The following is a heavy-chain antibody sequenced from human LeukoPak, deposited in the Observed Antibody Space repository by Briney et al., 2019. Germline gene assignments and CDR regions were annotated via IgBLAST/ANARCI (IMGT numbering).Heavy chain of an antibody. CDR1: GGSISSSSYY. D-gene: IGHD1-1*01. Sequence: PSKTLSLTCTVSGGSISSSSYYWGWIRQPPGKGLEWIGSIYYSGSTYYNPSLKSRVTISVDTSKNQFSLKLSSVTAADTAVYYCARHPGTLLGIGRGYFDYWGQGTLVTVSS. J-gene: IGHJ4*02. CDR3: ARHPGTLLGIGRGYFDY. CDR2: IYYSGST. V-gene: IGHV4-39*01.